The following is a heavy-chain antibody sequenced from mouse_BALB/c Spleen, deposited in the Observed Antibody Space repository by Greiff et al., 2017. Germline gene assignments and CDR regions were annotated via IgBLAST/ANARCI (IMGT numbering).Heavy chain of an antibody. D-gene: IGHD1-1*01. J-gene: IGHJ2*01. CDR1: GYSFTSYW. V-gene: IGHV1S127*01. CDR3: ARGNYPSGNYFDY. Sequence: QVQLQQSGPQLVRPGASVKISCKASGYSFTSYWMHWVKQRPGQGLEWIGMIDPSDSETRLNQKFKDKATLTVDKSSSTAYMQLSSPTSEDSAVYYCARGNYPSGNYFDYWGQGTTLTVSS. CDR2: IDPSDSET.